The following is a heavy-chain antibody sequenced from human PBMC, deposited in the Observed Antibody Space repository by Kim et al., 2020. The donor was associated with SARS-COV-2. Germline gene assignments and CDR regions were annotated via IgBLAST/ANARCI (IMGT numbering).Heavy chain of an antibody. CDR1: GGSFSGYY. CDR2: INHSGST. Sequence: SETLSLTCAVYGGSFSGYYWSWIRQPPGKGLEWIGEINHSGSTNYNPSLKSRVTISVDTSKNQFSLKLSSVTAADTAVYYCARVMCGSCYSTLYYYYYGMDVWGQGTTVTVSS. J-gene: IGHJ6*02. V-gene: IGHV4-34*01. D-gene: IGHD2-15*01. CDR3: ARVMCGSCYSTLYYYYYGMDV.